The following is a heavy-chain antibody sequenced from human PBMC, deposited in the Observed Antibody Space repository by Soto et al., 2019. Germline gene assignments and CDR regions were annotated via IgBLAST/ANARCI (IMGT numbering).Heavy chain of an antibody. Sequence: QVQLVQSGAEVKKPGSSVKVSCKASGGTFSSYTISWVRQAPGQGLEWMGRIIPILGIANYAQKFQGRVTITADKSTSTAYMELSSLRSEDTAVYYCARDGAASSPVDYWGQGTLVTVSS. D-gene: IGHD6-13*01. J-gene: IGHJ4*02. CDR2: IIPILGIA. V-gene: IGHV1-69*08. CDR3: ARDGAASSPVDY. CDR1: GGTFSSYT.